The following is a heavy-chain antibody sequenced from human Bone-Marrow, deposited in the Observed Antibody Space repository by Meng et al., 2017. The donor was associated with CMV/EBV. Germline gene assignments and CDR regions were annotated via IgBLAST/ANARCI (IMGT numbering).Heavy chain of an antibody. J-gene: IGHJ4*02. CDR1: GFTFSTYA. CDR3: AISSVVVVAADFDY. D-gene: IGHD2-15*01. V-gene: IGHV3-30-3*01. CDR2: ISYDGTNK. Sequence: GGSLRLSCAASGFTFSTYAMHWVRQAPDKGLEWVAVISYDGTNKYYADSVKGRFTISRDNTKNTLYLQMNSLRAEDTAVYYCAISSVVVVAADFDYWGRGTLVTVSS.